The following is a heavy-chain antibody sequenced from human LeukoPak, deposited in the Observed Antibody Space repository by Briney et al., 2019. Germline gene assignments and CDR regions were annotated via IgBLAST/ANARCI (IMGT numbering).Heavy chain of an antibody. CDR1: GFTFSSYS. Sequence: GGSLRLSCAASGFTFSSYSMNWVRRAPGKGLEWVSYISSSGSTIYYADSVKGRFTISRDNAKNSLYPQMNSLRDEDTAVYYCAGYSSSWRRIDYWGQGTLVTVSS. D-gene: IGHD6-13*01. J-gene: IGHJ4*02. CDR2: ISSSGSTI. CDR3: AGYSSSWRRIDY. V-gene: IGHV3-48*02.